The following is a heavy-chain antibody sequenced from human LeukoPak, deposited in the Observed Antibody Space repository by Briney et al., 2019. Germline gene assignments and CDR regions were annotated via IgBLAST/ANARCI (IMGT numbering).Heavy chain of an antibody. CDR3: ARGRYYDSSGLEYFQH. Sequence: PSETLSLTCTVSGGSISSGDYYWSWIRQPPGKGLEWIGDIYYSGSTYYNPSLKSRVTISVDTSKNQFSLKLSSVTAADTAVYYCARGRYYDSSGLEYFQHWGQGTLVTVSS. D-gene: IGHD3-22*01. CDR1: GGSISSGDYY. CDR2: IYYSGST. V-gene: IGHV4-30-4*01. J-gene: IGHJ1*01.